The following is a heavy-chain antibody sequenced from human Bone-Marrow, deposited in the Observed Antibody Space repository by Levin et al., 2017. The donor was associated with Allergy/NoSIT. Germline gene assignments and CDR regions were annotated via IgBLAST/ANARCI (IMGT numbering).Heavy chain of an antibody. CDR3: ARTSRPFNPGDRMDV. CDR2: TYYRSKWFS. V-gene: IGHV6-1*01. Sequence: LRLPCAILGASVSSKVVTWNWIRQSPSRGLEWLGRTYYRSKWFSDDADSVKSRITFNADTSNNHFSLQLNSVTPEDTAIYYWARTSRPFNPGDRMDVWGQGTTVTVSS. D-gene: IGHD3-10*01. CDR1: GASVSSKVVT. J-gene: IGHJ6*02.